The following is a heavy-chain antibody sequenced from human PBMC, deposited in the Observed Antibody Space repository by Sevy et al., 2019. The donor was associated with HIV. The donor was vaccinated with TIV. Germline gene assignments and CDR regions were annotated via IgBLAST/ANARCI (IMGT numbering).Heavy chain of an antibody. J-gene: IGHJ3*02. CDR3: TTQDIVVVVAAAYAFDI. CDR1: GFTFSNAW. D-gene: IGHD2-15*01. CDR2: IKSKTDGGTT. V-gene: IGHV3-15*01. Sequence: GGSLRLSCAASGFTFSNAWMSWVRQAPGKGLEWVGRIKSKTDGGTTDYAAPVKGRFTISRDDSKNTLYLQMNSVKTEDTAVYYCTTQDIVVVVAAAYAFDIWGQGTMVTVSS.